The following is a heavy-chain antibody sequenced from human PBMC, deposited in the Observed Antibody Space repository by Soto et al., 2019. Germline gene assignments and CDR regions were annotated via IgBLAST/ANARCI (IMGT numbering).Heavy chain of an antibody. D-gene: IGHD2-15*01. J-gene: IGHJ3*02. V-gene: IGHV3-11*01. CDR3: ARAMACYDALDI. Sequence: QVQLVESGGGLVKPEGSLRLSCAASGFIFSDYYMSWIRQAPGKGLEWVSYIRHSGDTIFYADSVKGRFTISRDNAKNTLTLHMDSLRVEDTAVYYCARAMACYDALDIWGQGTMVTVSS. CDR1: GFIFSDYY. CDR2: IRHSGDTI.